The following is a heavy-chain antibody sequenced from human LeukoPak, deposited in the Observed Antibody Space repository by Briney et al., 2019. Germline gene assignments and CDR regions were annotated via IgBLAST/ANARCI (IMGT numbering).Heavy chain of an antibody. CDR3: ASGIEKYTYDYEFGY. CDR2: MSNSGST. J-gene: IGHJ4*02. V-gene: IGHV4-59*01. D-gene: IGHD5-18*01. Sequence: SETLSLTCAVYGGSFSGYYWSWIRQPPGKGLEWIGYMSNSGSTNYNPSLKSRVTISVDTSKNQFSLKLSSVTAADTAVYYCASGIEKYTYDYEFGYWGQGTLVTVSS. CDR1: GGSFSGYY.